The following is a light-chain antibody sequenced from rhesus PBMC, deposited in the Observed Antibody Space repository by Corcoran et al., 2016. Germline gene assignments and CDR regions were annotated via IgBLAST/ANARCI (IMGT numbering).Light chain of an antibody. CDR1: QSVGST. Sequence: EIVMTQSPATLSLSPGERATLSCRASQSVGSTLAWYQQKPGHAPRPLIYYASSRATGIPDRFSGRGAGTEFTLTIRSLAPEDVGVYYCQKYNDWPYSFGQGTKVEIK. CDR3: QKYNDWPYS. V-gene: IGKV3-24*04. J-gene: IGKJ2*01. CDR2: YAS.